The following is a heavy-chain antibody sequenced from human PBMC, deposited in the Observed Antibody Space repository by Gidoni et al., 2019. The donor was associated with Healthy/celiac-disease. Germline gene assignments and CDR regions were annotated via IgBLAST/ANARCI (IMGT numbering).Heavy chain of an antibody. Sequence: QVQLVESGGGVVQPGRSLRLYCAASGFTFSSYGMHWVRQAPGKGLEWVAVISYDGSNKYYADSVKGRFTISRDNSKNTLYLQMNSLRAEDTAVYYCAKEPFAGVTGDAFDIWGQGTMVTVSS. V-gene: IGHV3-30*18. CDR2: ISYDGSNK. D-gene: IGHD2-21*02. CDR1: GFTFSSYG. CDR3: AKEPFAGVTGDAFDI. J-gene: IGHJ3*02.